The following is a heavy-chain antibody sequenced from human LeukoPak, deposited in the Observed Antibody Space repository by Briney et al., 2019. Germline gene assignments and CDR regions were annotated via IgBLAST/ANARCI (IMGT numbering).Heavy chain of an antibody. CDR3: ARTPSRGSDGLDY. CDR1: GGSISSGGYY. J-gene: IGHJ4*02. D-gene: IGHD1-26*01. Sequence: SETLSLTCTVSGGSISSGGYYWSWIRQPPGKGLEWIGYIYYSGSTYYNPSLKSRVTISVDTSKNQFSLKLSSVTAADTAVYCCARTPSRGSDGLDYWGQGTLVTVSS. V-gene: IGHV4-31*03. CDR2: IYYSGST.